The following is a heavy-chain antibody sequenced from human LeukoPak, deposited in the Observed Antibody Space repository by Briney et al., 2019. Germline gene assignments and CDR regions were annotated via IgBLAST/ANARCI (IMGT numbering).Heavy chain of an antibody. CDR2: INPSSGGT. V-gene: IGHV1-2*06. Sequence: ASVKVSCKTSGYNFIGHYIHWVRQAPGQGLEWMGRINPSSGGTNYAQKFEGRVTMTRDTAISIVYMELSRLTSEDTAVYYCAGPPPGYYFVSGGFPGFFYVWGKGKMATFFS. CDR1: GYNFIGHY. CDR3: AGPPPGYYFVSGGFPGFFYV. J-gene: IGHJ3*01. D-gene: IGHD3-3*01.